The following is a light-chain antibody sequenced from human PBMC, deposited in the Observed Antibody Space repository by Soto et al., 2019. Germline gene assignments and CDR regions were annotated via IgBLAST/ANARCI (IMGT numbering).Light chain of an antibody. CDR2: LEGSGNY. Sequence: QSVLTQSSSASASLGSSVKLTCTLSSGHSSYIIAWHQQQPGKAPRYLMKLEGSGNYNKGSGVPDRFSGSSSGADRYLSISNLQSEDEADYYCETWDSNTRVFGGGTKLPS. CDR3: ETWDSNTRV. CDR1: SGHSSYI. J-gene: IGLJ3*02. V-gene: IGLV4-60*03.